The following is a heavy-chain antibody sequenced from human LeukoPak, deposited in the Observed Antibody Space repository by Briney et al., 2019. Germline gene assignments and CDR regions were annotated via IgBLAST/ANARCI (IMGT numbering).Heavy chain of an antibody. D-gene: IGHD2-2*02. J-gene: IGHJ3*02. V-gene: IGHV4-38-2*01. CDR2: IYHSGST. CDR3: ARHGSPRIVVVPAAIVDAFDI. Sequence: PSETLSLTCAVSGYSISSGYYWGWVRQPPGEGLEWIGSIYHSGSTYYNPSLKSRVTISVDTSKNQFSLKLSSVAAADTAVYYCARHGSPRIVVVPAAIVDAFDIWGQGTMVTVSS. CDR1: GYSISSGYY.